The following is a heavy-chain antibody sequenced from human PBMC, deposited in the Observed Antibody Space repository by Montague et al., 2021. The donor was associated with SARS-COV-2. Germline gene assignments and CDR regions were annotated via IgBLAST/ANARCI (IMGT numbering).Heavy chain of an antibody. J-gene: IGHJ4*02. CDR2: FYYSEST. CDR3: ACDVGCYCSSWFDY. D-gene: IGHD6-13*01. CDR1: GGSISSGDYY. Sequence: TLSLTCTVSGGSISSGDYYWIWIRQHPGLGLDGFGYFYYSESTXYNPSLKSRVTISVDTSKNQFSLKLSSVTAADTAVYYCACDVGCYCSSWFDYWGQGTLVTVSS. V-gene: IGHV4-31*03.